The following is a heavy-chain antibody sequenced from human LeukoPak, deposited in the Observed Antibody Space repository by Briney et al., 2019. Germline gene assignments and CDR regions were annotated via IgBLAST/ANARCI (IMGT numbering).Heavy chain of an antibody. D-gene: IGHD6-13*01. CDR1: GGSISSGSYY. Sequence: SETLSLTCTVSGGSISSGSYYWSWIRQPPGKGLEWIGYIYYSGSTNYNPSLKSRVTISVDTSKNQFSLKLSSVTAADTAVYYCARQPPLIAAAGNWFDPWGQGTLVTVSS. V-gene: IGHV4-61*01. J-gene: IGHJ5*02. CDR2: IYYSGST. CDR3: ARQPPLIAAAGNWFDP.